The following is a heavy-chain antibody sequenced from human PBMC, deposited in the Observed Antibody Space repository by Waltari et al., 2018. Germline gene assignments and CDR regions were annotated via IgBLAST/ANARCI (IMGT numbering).Heavy chain of an antibody. CDR2: IYYSGST. J-gene: IGHJ4*02. V-gene: IGHV4-59*01. D-gene: IGHD3-22*01. CDR3: ARSGAYDSSGYYPN. CDR1: GGSLSSYY. Sequence: QVQLQESGPGLVKPSETLSLTCTVYGGSLSSYYWSWIRPPPGKGLVWIGYIYYSGSTNYNPSLKSRVTISVDTSKNQFSLKLSSVTAADTAVYYCARSGAYDSSGYYPNWGQGTLVTVSS.